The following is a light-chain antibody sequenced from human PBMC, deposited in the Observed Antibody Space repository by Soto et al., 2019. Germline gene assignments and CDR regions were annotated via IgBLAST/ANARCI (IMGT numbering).Light chain of an antibody. CDR1: SSDVGGYNY. J-gene: IGLJ2*01. CDR3: TSYTSSSTVV. CDR2: EVS. V-gene: IGLV2-14*01. Sequence: QSALTQPASVSGSPGQSITISCTGTSSDVGGYNYVYWYQQHPGKAPKLMIYEVSNRPSGVSNRFSGSKSGNTASLTISGHQAEDEADYYCTSYTSSSTVVFGGGTKLTVL.